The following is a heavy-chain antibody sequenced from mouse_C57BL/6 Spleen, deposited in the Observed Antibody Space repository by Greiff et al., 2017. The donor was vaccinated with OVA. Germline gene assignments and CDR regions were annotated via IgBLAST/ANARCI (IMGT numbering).Heavy chain of an antibody. CDR1: GYTFTSYW. D-gene: IGHD1-1*01. CDR2: IHPNSGST. CDR3: ARGGLLRSGDY. V-gene: IGHV1-64*01. Sequence: VKLQQPGAELVKPGASVKLSCKASGYTFTSYWMHWVKQRPGQGLEWIGMIHPNSGSTNYNEKFKSKATLTVDKSSSTAYMQLSSLTSEDSAVYYCARGGLLRSGDYWGQGTTLTVSS. J-gene: IGHJ2*01.